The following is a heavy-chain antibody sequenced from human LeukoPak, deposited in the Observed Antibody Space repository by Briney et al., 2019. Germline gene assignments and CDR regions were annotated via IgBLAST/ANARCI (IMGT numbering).Heavy chain of an antibody. CDR2: ICSGGSII. Sequence: GGFLRLSCAASGFTFSNTDMSWIRQAPGKGREWVSYICSGGSIIYYADSVKGRFTNARDNAKKSLYLQMNSLRAEDTAVYYLAKHRGLTNGNWFDPWRQGTLVTVSS. V-gene: IGHV3-11*01. D-gene: IGHD2-8*01. CDR1: GFTFSNTD. CDR3: AKHRGLTNGNWFDP. J-gene: IGHJ5*02.